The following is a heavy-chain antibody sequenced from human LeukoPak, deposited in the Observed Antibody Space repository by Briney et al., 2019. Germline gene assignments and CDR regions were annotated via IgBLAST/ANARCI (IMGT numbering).Heavy chain of an antibody. CDR1: GGTFSSYA. CDR2: VIPIFGTA. CDR3: ARAWVGFEFLEWAPHFQH. D-gene: IGHD3-3*01. V-gene: IGHV1-69*13. J-gene: IGHJ1*01. Sequence: SVKVSCKASGGTFSSYAISWVRQAPGQGLEWMGGVIPIFGTANYAQKFQGRVTITADESTSTAYMELSSLRSEDTAVYYCARAWVGFEFLEWAPHFQHWGQGTLVTVSS.